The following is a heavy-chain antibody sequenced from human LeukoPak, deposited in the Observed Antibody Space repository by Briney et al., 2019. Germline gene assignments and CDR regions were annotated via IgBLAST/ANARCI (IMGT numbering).Heavy chain of an antibody. V-gene: IGHV3-30-3*01. CDR1: GFTFSSYA. J-gene: IGHJ4*02. CDR3: ARWRQLGYYFDY. CDR2: ISYDGSNK. D-gene: IGHD1-1*01. Sequence: GGSLRLSCAASGFTFSSYAMHWVRQAPGKGLEWVAVISYDGSNKYYADSVKGRFTISRDNSKNTLYLQMNSLRAEDTAVYCCARWRQLGYYFDYWGQGTLVTVSS.